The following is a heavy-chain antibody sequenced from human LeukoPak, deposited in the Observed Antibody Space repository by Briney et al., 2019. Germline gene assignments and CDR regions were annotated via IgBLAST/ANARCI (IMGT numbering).Heavy chain of an antibody. D-gene: IGHD3-16*01. V-gene: IGHV4-61*02. CDR2: IYISGST. CDR1: GGSISSGSYY. Sequence: PSQTLSLTCTVSGGSISSGSYYWRWIRQPAGKGLEWIGRIYISGSTNYNPSLKSRVTISVDTSKNQFSLKLSSVTAADTAVYYCAREPLTSNYFGGAFDIWGQGTMVTVSS. CDR3: AREPLTSNYFGGAFDI. J-gene: IGHJ3*02.